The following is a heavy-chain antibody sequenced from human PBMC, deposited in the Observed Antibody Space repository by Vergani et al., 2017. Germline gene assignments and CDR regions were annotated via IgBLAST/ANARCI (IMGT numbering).Heavy chain of an antibody. J-gene: IGHJ4*02. V-gene: IGHV4-38-2*02. D-gene: IGHD2-2*01. CDR2: IFRNGST. CDR1: GGSISSGYY. CDR3: ARLPYQQAVDN. Sequence: QLQLPESGPGLVKPSETLSLTCTVSGGSISSGYYWGWIRQSPGRGLEWIGNIFRNGSTHYNPSLKSRLTISVDTSKNHFSLKLTSVTAADTAVYYCARLPYQQAVDNWGQGTLVTVSS.